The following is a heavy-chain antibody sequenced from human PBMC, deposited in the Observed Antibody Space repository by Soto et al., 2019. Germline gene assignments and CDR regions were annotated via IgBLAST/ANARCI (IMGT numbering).Heavy chain of an antibody. V-gene: IGHV4-4*02. CDR2: IHHSGST. J-gene: IGHJ6*02. Sequence: SETLSLTCAVSRGSISSSKWWSWVRQPPGKGLEWIGEIHHSGSTNYNPSLKSRVTISVDKSKNQFSLKLSSVTAADTAMYYCARLQTPYYGMDVWGQGTTVTVSS. CDR3: ARLQTPYYGMDV. CDR1: RGSISSSKW.